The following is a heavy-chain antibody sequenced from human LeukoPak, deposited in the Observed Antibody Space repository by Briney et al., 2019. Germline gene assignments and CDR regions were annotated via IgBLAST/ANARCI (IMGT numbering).Heavy chain of an antibody. V-gene: IGHV3-48*01. CDR1: GFTFSSYS. CDR3: ARERGTFFIVVLPAAGRGYMDV. CDR2: ISSSSSTI. Sequence: PGGSLRLSCAASGFTFSSYSMNWVRQAPGKGLEWVSYISSSSSTIYYADSVKGRFTISRDNAKNSLYLQMNSLRAEDTAVYYCARERGTFFIVVLPAAGRGYMDVWGKGTTVTVSS. D-gene: IGHD2-2*01. J-gene: IGHJ6*03.